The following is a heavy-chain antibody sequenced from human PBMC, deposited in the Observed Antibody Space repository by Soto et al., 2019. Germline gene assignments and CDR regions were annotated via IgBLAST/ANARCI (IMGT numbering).Heavy chain of an antibody. CDR3: TRLKQAYAVA. Sequence: QVQLVQSGSEVKKPGASVKVSCKASGYTFTSYDINWVRLATGQGVEWRGWMNPNSGNTAYAQKFQGRVTMPRNTSISTAYMELSSLRCPDTGVCYWTRLKQAYAVAWGQGTLVTFSS. D-gene: IGHD2-2*01. CDR1: GYTFTSYD. CDR2: MNPNSGNT. J-gene: IGHJ5*02. V-gene: IGHV1-8*02.